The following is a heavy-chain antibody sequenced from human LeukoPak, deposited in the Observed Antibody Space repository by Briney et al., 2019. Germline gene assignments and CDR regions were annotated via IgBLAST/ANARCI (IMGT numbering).Heavy chain of an antibody. CDR3: ARTSYDFWSGYYFRFDP. CDR2: IYTSGST. CDR1: GGSISSGSYY. J-gene: IGHJ5*02. Sequence: PSQTLSLTCTVSGGSISSGSYYWSWIRQPAGKGLEWIGRIYTSGSTNYNPSLKSRVTISVDTSKNQFSLKLSSVTAADTAVYYCARTSYDFWSGYYFRFDPWGQGTLVTVSS. V-gene: IGHV4-61*02. D-gene: IGHD3-3*01.